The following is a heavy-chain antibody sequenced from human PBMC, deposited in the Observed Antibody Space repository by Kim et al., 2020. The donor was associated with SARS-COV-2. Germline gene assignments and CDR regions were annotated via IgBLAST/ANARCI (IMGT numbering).Heavy chain of an antibody. J-gene: IGHJ4*02. V-gene: IGHV3-74*01. Sequence: GGSLRLSCEASGFSFSTYWMHWVRQAPGKGLVWFSRINSDGSSTTYADSVKGRFTISRDNAKNTLYLQMNSLRVEDTALYYCVSGVGDYWGQGTLVTVSS. CDR3: VSGVGDY. CDR1: GFSFSTYW. CDR2: INSDGSST. D-gene: IGHD1-26*01.